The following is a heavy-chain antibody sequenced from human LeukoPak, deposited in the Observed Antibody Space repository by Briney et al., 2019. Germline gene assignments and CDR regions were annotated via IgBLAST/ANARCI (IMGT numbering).Heavy chain of an antibody. CDR3: ARERVTTTAFDY. D-gene: IGHD5-12*01. J-gene: IGHJ4*02. CDR2: INPGNGNT. Sequence: ASVKVSCKASGYTFTRYIMNWVRQAPGQRPEWMGWINPGNGNTKYSEKFQDRVTFTRDTSATTAYMELSSLRSEDTDVYYCARERVTTTAFDYWGQGTMVTVSS. CDR1: GYTFTRYI. V-gene: IGHV1-3*01.